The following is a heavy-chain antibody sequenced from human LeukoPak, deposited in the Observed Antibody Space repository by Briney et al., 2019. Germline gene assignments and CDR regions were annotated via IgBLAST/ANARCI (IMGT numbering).Heavy chain of an antibody. J-gene: IGHJ4*02. CDR1: GYRFTSNW. D-gene: IGHD4-17*01. CDR2: IYPADSDT. CDR3: ARLGGWDYGDSLDY. Sequence: GESLKISCKGSGYRFTSNWIGWVRQMPGKGLEWMGIIYPADSDTRYSPSFQGQVIMSADKSISTAYLQWSSLKASDTAIYYCARLGGWDYGDSLDYWGQGTLVTVSS. V-gene: IGHV5-51*01.